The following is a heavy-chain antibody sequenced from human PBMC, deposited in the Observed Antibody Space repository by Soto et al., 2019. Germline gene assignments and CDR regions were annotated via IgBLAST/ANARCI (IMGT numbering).Heavy chain of an antibody. J-gene: IGHJ5*02. V-gene: IGHV4-39*07. D-gene: IGHD3-16*01. CDR1: GGSISSSSYY. CDR3: ATRGVGDSNWFDP. Sequence: PSETLSLTCTVSGGSISSSSYYWGWIRQPPGKGLEWIGSIYYSGSTIYNPSLKSRVTISADTSKNQLSLRLTSVTAADTAVYYCATRGVGDSNWFDPWGQGTLVTVSS. CDR2: IYYSGST.